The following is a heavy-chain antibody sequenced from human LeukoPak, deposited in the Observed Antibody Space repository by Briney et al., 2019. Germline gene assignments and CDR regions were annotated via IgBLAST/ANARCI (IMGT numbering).Heavy chain of an antibody. CDR3: ARGVSSGWYNIGWFDP. Sequence: ASVKVSCKASGYTFTSYYMHWVRQAPGQGLEWMGIINPSGGSTSYAQKFQGRVTMTRETSTSTVYMELSSLRSEDTAVYYCARGVSSGWYNIGWFDPWGQGTLVTVSS. CDR1: GYTFTSYY. V-gene: IGHV1-46*01. D-gene: IGHD6-19*01. CDR2: INPSGGST. J-gene: IGHJ5*02.